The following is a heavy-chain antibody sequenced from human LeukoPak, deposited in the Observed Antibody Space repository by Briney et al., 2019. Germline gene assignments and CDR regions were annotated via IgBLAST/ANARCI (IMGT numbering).Heavy chain of an antibody. V-gene: IGHV3-11*04. CDR3: ARGDSLYYFDL. CDR2: ISNSGTVK. CDR1: GLTFGDHY. D-gene: IGHD2-21*02. Sequence: PGESLRLSCVVYGLTFGDHYVSWIRQAPGKGLDWIAYISNSGTVKNYADSVRGRFTISRDGAKRSVFLQMTSLRSDDTAVYYCARGDSLYYFDLWGQGTLVSVSP. J-gene: IGHJ4*02.